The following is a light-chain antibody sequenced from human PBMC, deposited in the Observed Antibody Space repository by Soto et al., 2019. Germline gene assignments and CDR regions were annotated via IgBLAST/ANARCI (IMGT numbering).Light chain of an antibody. V-gene: IGKV3-20*01. CDR1: QSLSSSQ. CDR2: DAS. Sequence: ESVLTQSPGTLSFSPGERATLSCRAGQSLSSSQLAWYQQKPGQAPRLLIHDASSRATGISDRFTGSGSGTDFTLTITTLEPEDFAVYYCQQYGSSPRKFGLGTRWIS. J-gene: IGKJ1*01. CDR3: QQYGSSPRK.